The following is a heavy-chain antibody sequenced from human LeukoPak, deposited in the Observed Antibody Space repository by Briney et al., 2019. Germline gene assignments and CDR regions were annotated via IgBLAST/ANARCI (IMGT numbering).Heavy chain of an antibody. Sequence: GGSLRLSCAASGFTFSSYAMHWVRQAPGKGLEYVSAISSNGGSTYYANPVKGRFTISRDNSKNTLYLQMGSLRAEDMAVYYCARGDDYVWGSYRPVDYWGQGTLVTVSS. CDR2: ISSNGGST. J-gene: IGHJ4*02. D-gene: IGHD3-16*02. V-gene: IGHV3-64*01. CDR1: GFTFSSYA. CDR3: ARGDDYVWGSYRPVDY.